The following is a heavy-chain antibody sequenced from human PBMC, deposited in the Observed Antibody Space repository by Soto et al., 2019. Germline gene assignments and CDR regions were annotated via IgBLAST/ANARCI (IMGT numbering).Heavy chain of an antibody. Sequence: QVQLVESGGGVVQPGRSLRLSCEASGFTFSNYAMHWVRQAPGKGLEWVAVISYDGSNKYYADSVKGRFTISRDNSKNTLYLQMNSLRAEDTAVYYCASGYGIAVAEGPDYWGQGTLVTVSS. CDR2: ISYDGSNK. J-gene: IGHJ4*02. D-gene: IGHD6-19*01. V-gene: IGHV3-30-3*01. CDR1: GFTFSNYA. CDR3: ASGYGIAVAEGPDY.